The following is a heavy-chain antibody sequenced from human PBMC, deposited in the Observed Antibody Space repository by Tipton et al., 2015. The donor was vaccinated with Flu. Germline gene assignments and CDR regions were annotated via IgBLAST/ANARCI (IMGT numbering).Heavy chain of an antibody. V-gene: IGHV3-23*01. D-gene: IGHD1/OR15-1a*01. J-gene: IGHJ3*01. Sequence: SLRLSCVVSGFTFSNYPLHWVRLAPGKGLEWVSGITGSDTFYADSVRGRFTLFGDNSRTIVYLQMNSLRVEDTAVYYCARDHRRSPTAIDQEHFDVWGQGTTVTVSS. CDR1: GFTFSNYP. CDR3: ARDHRRSPTAIDQEHFDV. CDR2: ITGSDT.